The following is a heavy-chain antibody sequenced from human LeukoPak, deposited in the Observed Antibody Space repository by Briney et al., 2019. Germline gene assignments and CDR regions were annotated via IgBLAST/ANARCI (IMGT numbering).Heavy chain of an antibody. CDR3: ARAPNACSSTSCYLFDY. CDR2: ISSSSSYI. D-gene: IGHD2-2*01. V-gene: IGHV3-21*01. CDR1: GFTFSSYS. Sequence: GGSLRLSCAASGFTFSSYSMNWVRQAPGKGLEWVSSISSSSSYIYYADSVKGRFTISRDNAKNSLYLQMNSLRAEDTAVYYCARAPNACSSTSCYLFDYWGQGTLVTVSS. J-gene: IGHJ4*02.